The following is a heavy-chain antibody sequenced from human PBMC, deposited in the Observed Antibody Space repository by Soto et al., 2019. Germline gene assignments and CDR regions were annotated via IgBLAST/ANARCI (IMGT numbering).Heavy chain of an antibody. Sequence: QVQLQESGPGLVKPSGTLSLTCAVSGGSISSSNWWSWVRQPPGKGLEWIGEIYHSGSTNYNPSPKTRVTLSGDKSKTQFSLRLSSVTAADTAVYYCARSTRSGTTFDYWGQGTLVTVSS. CDR3: ARSTRSGTTFDY. V-gene: IGHV4-4*02. CDR1: GGSISSSNW. D-gene: IGHD4-17*01. J-gene: IGHJ4*02. CDR2: IYHSGST.